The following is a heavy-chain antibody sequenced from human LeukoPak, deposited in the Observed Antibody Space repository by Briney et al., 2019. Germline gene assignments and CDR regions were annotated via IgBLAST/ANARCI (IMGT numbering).Heavy chain of an antibody. V-gene: IGHV3-30*02. J-gene: IGHJ4*02. CDR2: ILYDGSNK. D-gene: IGHD1-26*01. CDR1: GFSFSSYG. Sequence: GGSLRLSCAASGFSFSSYGMHWVRQAPGKGLEWVAFILYDGSNKYYADYVKGRFTISRDNSKNTLYLQMNSLRAEDTAVYYCAKDGNPGGELPLIYYFDYWGQGTLVTVSS. CDR3: AKDGNPGGELPLIYYFDY.